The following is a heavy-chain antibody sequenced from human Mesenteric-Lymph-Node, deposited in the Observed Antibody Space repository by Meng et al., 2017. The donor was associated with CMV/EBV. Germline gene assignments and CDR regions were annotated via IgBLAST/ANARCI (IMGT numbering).Heavy chain of an antibody. Sequence: GGSLRLSCAASGFTFSSYAMSWVRQVPGKGLVWVSRISTDGRNTFYADSVKGRFTISRDNDKNTVYLQMNSLRVEDTAIYYCSREPSGVVREDYWGQGTLVTVSS. CDR2: ISTDGRNT. D-gene: IGHD3-3*01. V-gene: IGHV3-74*01. CDR1: GFTFSSYA. J-gene: IGHJ4*02. CDR3: SREPSGVVREDY.